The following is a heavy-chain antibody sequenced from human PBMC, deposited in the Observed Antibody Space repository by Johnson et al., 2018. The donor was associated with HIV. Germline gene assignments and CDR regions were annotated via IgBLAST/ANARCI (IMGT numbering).Heavy chain of an antibody. V-gene: IGHV3-74*02. CDR3: ARGNSVAARIGAFDI. J-gene: IGHJ3*02. Sequence: VQLVESGGGVVHPGRSLRLSCAASGFTFSYYAMHWVRQAPGKGLVWVSRINSDGSSTSYADSVKGRFTISRDNAKNTLYLQMNSLRAEDTAVYYCARGNSVAARIGAFDIWGQGTMVTVSS. CDR2: INSDGSST. D-gene: IGHD6-6*01. CDR1: GFTFSYYA.